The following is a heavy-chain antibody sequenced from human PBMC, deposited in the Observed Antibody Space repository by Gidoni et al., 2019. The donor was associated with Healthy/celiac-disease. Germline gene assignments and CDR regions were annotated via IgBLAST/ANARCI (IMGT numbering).Heavy chain of an antibody. V-gene: IGHV1-69*01. CDR2: IIPICGTA. CDR1: GGTFSRYA. Sequence: QAQLVQSGAEVKKPGSSVKVSCKASGGTFSRYALSWVRQAPGQGLEWMGGIIPICGTANYAQKFQGRVTITADESTSTAYMELSSLRSEDTAVYYCARCDFEMAYRFFDYWGQGTLVTVSS. D-gene: IGHD3-16*01. CDR3: ARCDFEMAYRFFDY. J-gene: IGHJ4*02.